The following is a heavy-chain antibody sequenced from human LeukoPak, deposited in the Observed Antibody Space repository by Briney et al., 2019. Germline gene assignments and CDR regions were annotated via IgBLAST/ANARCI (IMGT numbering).Heavy chain of an antibody. J-gene: IGHJ5*02. CDR2: IIPILGIA. CDR1: GGTFSSYA. D-gene: IGHD3-22*01. V-gene: IGHV1-69*04. Sequence: WASVKVSCKASGGTFSSYAISWVRQAPGQGLEWMGRIIPILGIANYAQKFQGRVTITADKSTSTAYMELSSLRSEDTAVYYCARVVSSGYQYNWFDPWGQGTLVTVSS. CDR3: ARVVSSGYQYNWFDP.